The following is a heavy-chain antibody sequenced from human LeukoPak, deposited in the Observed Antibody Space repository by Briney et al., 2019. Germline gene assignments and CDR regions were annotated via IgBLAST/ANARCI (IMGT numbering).Heavy chain of an antibody. J-gene: IGHJ3*02. V-gene: IGHV4-31*03. Sequence: PSQTLFLTCTVSGGSISSGGYYWSWIRQHPGKGLEWIGYIYYSGSTYYNPSLKSRVTISVDTSKNQFSLKLSPVTAADTAVYYCARGDTSLDAFDTWGQGTMVTVSS. D-gene: IGHD2-21*01. CDR2: IYYSGST. CDR1: GGSISSGGYY. CDR3: ARGDTSLDAFDT.